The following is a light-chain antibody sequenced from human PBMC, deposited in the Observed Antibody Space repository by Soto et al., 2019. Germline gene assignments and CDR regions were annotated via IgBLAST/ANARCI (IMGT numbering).Light chain of an antibody. CDR1: SSDIGGYNF. J-gene: IGLJ2*01. CDR2: EVS. V-gene: IGLV2-14*01. CDR3: SSYRRSNTLV. Sequence: QSALTQPASVSGSPGQSITISCTGTSSDIGGYNFVSWYQQHPGKAPKLMIHEVSNRPSGVSNRFSGSKSGNTASLTISGLQAEDEADYYCSSYRRSNTLVFGGGTKLTVL.